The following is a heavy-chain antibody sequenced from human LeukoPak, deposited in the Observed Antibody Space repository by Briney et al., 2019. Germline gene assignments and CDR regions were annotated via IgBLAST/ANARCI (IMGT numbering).Heavy chain of an antibody. V-gene: IGHV3-23*01. CDR3: ARDERLLSFLK. CDR1: GFTFSNYA. D-gene: IGHD3-3*01. CDR2: ISGSGDNT. Sequence: GGSLRLSCAASGFTFSNYAMSWVRQAPGEGLEWVSAISGSGDNTYYADSVKGRFTVSRDNSKNTLYLQMNSLRAEDTAIYYCARDERLLSFLKWGQGTLVTVSS. J-gene: IGHJ4*02.